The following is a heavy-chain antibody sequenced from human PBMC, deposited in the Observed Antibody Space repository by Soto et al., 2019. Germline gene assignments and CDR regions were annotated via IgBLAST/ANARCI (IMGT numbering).Heavy chain of an antibody. D-gene: IGHD1-1*01. Sequence: EVQLVESGGGLVKPGGSLRLSCAASGFTFSSYSMNWVRQAPGEGLEWVSSISSSSSYIYYADSVKGRFTISRDNAKNSLSLQMNSLRAEDTAVYYCARVLERRSDYWGQGTLVTVSS. V-gene: IGHV3-21*01. CDR2: ISSSSSYI. J-gene: IGHJ4*02. CDR1: GFTFSSYS. CDR3: ARVLERRSDY.